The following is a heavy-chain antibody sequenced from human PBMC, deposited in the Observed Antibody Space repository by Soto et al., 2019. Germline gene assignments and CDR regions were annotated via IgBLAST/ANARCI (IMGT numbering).Heavy chain of an antibody. V-gene: IGHV3-72*01. CDR2: IKNKPNKYDT. J-gene: IGHJ6*02. D-gene: IGHD2-15*01. Sequence: EVQLVESGGGLVQPGGSLRLSCAASGFTFTEHYMDWVRQAPGKGLEWVGRIKNKPNKYDTEYGASVKGRFTISRDDSQFSLFLHMSSLNTEDTAVYYCVKVKGQRGYSRSDYNYYGLDVWGRGTTVTVSS. CDR1: GFTFTEHY. CDR3: VKVKGQRGYSRSDYNYYGLDV.